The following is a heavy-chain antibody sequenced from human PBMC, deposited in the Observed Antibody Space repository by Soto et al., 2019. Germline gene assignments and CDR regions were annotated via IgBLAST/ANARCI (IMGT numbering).Heavy chain of an antibody. D-gene: IGHD3-3*01. CDR3: ARDGDLRSDFWSGPLGGGWFDP. V-gene: IGHV1-69*12. J-gene: IGHJ5*02. CDR2: IIPIFGST. Sequence: QVQLVQSGAEVRKPGSSVKVSCKASGGTFSNSAITWVRQARGQGLEWVGGIIPIFGSTNYAQKFQGRVTITADESTSTVYMELSSLTSEDTAVYYCARDGDLRSDFWSGPLGGGWFDPWGQGTLVTVSS. CDR1: GGTFSNSA.